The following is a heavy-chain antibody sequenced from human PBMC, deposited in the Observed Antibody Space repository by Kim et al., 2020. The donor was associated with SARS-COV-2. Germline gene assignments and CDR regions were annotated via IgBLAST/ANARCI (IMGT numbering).Heavy chain of an antibody. CDR3: ARDTGANSVGPASSFGF. V-gene: IGHV3-33*01. D-gene: IGHD1-26*01. J-gene: IGHJ3*01. CDR1: GFTFSSYG. CDR2: IWYDGSNK. Sequence: GGSLRLSCAASGFTFSSYGMHWVRQVPGKGLEWVAVIWYDGSNKYYAASVKGRFTISRDNSQLYLELNSLTAGDTAVYYCARDTGANSVGPASSFGFWGQGTMVTVSS.